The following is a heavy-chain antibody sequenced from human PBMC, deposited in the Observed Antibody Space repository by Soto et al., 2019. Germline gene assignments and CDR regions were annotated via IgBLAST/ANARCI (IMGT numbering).Heavy chain of an antibody. CDR1: GGTFNSYG. V-gene: IGHV1-69*06. J-gene: IGHJ5*02. CDR3: ARVGRVVVAATPTFTWFDP. D-gene: IGHD2-15*01. Sequence: QVQLVQSGAEVKKPGSSVIVSCKASGGTFNSYGISWVRQAPGQGLGWMGGITPIFGTTNYAQKFQARITIYADKSTTTAYMELSSLRSEDTAVYYCARVGRVVVAATPTFTWFDPWGQGTPVTVSS. CDR2: ITPIFGTT.